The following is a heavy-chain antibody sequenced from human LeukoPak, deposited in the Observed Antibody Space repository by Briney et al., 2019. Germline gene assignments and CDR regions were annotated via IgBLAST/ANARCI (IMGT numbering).Heavy chain of an antibody. CDR1: GFTFSSYA. Sequence: GGSPRLPCAASGFTFSSYAMSWVRQAPGKGLERVSAISGSGGSTYYADSVKGRFTISRDNSKNTLYLQMNSLRAEDTAVYYCAKSSGTMVQGANWFDPWGQGTLVTVSS. D-gene: IGHD3-10*01. V-gene: IGHV3-23*01. CDR2: ISGSGGST. CDR3: AKSSGTMVQGANWFDP. J-gene: IGHJ5*02.